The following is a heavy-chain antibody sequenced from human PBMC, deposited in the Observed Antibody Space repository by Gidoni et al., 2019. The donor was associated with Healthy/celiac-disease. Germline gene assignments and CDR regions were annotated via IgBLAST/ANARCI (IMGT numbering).Heavy chain of an antibody. CDR2: ISYDGSNK. J-gene: IGHJ5*02. Sequence: QVQLVESGGGVVQPGRSLRLSCAASGLTFSSYGMNWVRQAPGKGLERVAVISYDGSNKYYADSVKGLFTISRNNSKNTLYLQMNSLRAEDTAVYYCAKVRGVVWLLDSWGQGTLVTVSS. CDR3: AKVRGVVWLLDS. D-gene: IGHD3-3*01. V-gene: IGHV3-30*18. CDR1: GLTFSSYG.